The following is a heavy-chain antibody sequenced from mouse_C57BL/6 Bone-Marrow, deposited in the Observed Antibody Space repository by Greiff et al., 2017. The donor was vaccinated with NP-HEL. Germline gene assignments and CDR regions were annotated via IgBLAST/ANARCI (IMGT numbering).Heavy chain of an antibody. J-gene: IGHJ4*01. CDR3: ADLTTVVADYAMDY. Sequence: VKLMESGPELVKPGASVKISCKASGYTFTDYYINWVKQRPGQGLAWIGWIFPGSGSPYYNEKFKGKATLTVDKSSSTAYMLLSSLTSEDSAVYFCADLTTVVADYAMDYWGQGTSVTVSS. D-gene: IGHD1-1*01. CDR1: GYTFTDYY. CDR2: IFPGSGSP. V-gene: IGHV1-75*01.